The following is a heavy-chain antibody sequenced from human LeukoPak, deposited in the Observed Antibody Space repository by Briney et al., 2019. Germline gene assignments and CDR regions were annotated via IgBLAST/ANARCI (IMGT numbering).Heavy chain of an antibody. CDR2: ISGGGDIT. CDR1: GFTFSNYA. CDR3: VREDTPATANY. V-gene: IGHV3-23*01. Sequence: GGSLRLSCTASGFTFSNYAMTWVRQAPGKGLEWVSSISGGGDITYYADSVKGRFTISRDNSKDTLFLQMHSLRPGDTAVYYCVREDTPATANYWGQGTLVTISS. J-gene: IGHJ4*02. D-gene: IGHD2-21*02.